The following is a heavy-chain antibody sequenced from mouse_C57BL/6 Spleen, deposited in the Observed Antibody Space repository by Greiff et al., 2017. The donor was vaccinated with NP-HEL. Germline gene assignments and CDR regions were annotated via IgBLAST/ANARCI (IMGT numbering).Heavy chain of an antibody. J-gene: IGHJ1*03. V-gene: IGHV1-82*01. CDR2: IYPGDGDT. Sequence: QVQLQQSGPELVKPGASVKISCKASGYAFSSSWMNWVKQRPGKGLEWIGRIYPGDGDTNYNGKFKGKATLTADKSSSTAYMQLSSLTSEASAVYFCASPPYSSGSSYEWYFDVWGTGTTVTVSS. CDR3: ASPPYSSGSSYEWYFDV. CDR1: GYAFSSSW. D-gene: IGHD1-1*01.